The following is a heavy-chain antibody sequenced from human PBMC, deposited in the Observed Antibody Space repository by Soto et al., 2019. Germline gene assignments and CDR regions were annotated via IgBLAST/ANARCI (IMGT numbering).Heavy chain of an antibody. CDR3: ARDVLYGANSIDY. Sequence: QVQLVESGGGLVKPGGSLRLSCAASGFTFSDYYMSWIRQAPGKGLEWVSYISSSSSYTNYADSVKGRFTISRDNAKNSLYLQMNRVRAEDTAVYYCARDVLYGANSIDYWGQGTLVTVSS. CDR2: ISSSSSYT. CDR1: GFTFSDYY. V-gene: IGHV3-11*05. D-gene: IGHD4-17*01. J-gene: IGHJ4*02.